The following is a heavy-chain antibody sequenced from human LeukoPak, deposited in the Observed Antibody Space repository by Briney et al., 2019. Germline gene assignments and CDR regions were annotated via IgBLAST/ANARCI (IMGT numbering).Heavy chain of an antibody. CDR2: IKPDGSEK. J-gene: IGHJ4*02. CDR3: ARSTAGLDY. D-gene: IGHD1-1*01. V-gene: IGHV3-7*01. Sequence: GRSLRLSCAASGFTFSSYAMHWVRQAPGKGLEWVANIKPDGSEKYYVDSLKGRFTISRDNAKKSLFLQMNSLRAEDTAVYYCARSTAGLDYWGQGTLVTVSS. CDR1: GFTFSSYA.